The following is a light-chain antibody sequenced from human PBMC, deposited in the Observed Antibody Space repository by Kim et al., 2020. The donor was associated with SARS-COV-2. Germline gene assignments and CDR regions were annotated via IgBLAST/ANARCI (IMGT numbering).Light chain of an antibody. Sequence: LAPGQRATLSCMAIQSFRSKFLAWYQQKRGQSPRLLIYGSSSRPGGIPDKFTGSGSGTDFTLTINRLEPGDSAVYYCQQYDRSPYTFGQGTKLEI. V-gene: IGKV3-20*01. CDR3: QQYDRSPYT. J-gene: IGKJ2*01. CDR1: QSFRSKF. CDR2: GSS.